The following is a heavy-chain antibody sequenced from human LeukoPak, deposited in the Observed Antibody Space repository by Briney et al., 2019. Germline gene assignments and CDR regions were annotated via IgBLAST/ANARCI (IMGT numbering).Heavy chain of an antibody. Sequence: ASVKVSCKASGGTFSSYAISWVRQAPGQGLEWMGRIIPILGIANYAQKLQGRVTMTTDTSTSTAYMELRSLRSDDTAVYYCARDALWFGEFDFDYWGQGTLVTVSS. CDR3: ARDALWFGEFDFDY. J-gene: IGHJ4*02. CDR2: IIPILGIA. CDR1: GGTFSSYA. V-gene: IGHV1-69*04. D-gene: IGHD3-10*01.